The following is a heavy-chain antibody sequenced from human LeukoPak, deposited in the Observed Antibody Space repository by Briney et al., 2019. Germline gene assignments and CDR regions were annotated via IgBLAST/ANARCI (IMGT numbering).Heavy chain of an antibody. CDR2: ISRTSDYI. CDR1: GFTFSTSA. CDR3: ARAVVAPGGAPYFDY. Sequence: PGGSLRLSCAASGFTFSTSAMSWVRQAPGKGLEWVSSISRTSDYIFYADSVKGRFTISRDNAKNSLYLQINSLRAEDTAVFYCARAVVAPGGAPYFDYWGQGTLVTVSS. J-gene: IGHJ4*02. V-gene: IGHV3-21*01. D-gene: IGHD2-15*01.